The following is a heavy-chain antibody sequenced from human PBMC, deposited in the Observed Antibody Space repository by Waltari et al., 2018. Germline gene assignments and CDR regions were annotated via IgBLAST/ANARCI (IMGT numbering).Heavy chain of an antibody. CDR3: ARHWKKSGYRFDP. CDR1: GGSISRSSYD. V-gene: IGHV4-39*01. CDR2: FYYSGST. D-gene: IGHD5-12*01. J-gene: IGHJ5*02. Sequence: LQLQESGPGLVTPSETVSLTCTVPGGSISRSSYDWGWIRQSPGKGLEWIGGFYYSGSTYYNPTLKSRVTISGDTSKNQFSLKLSSVTAADTAVYYCARHWKKSGYRFDPWGQGTLVTVSS.